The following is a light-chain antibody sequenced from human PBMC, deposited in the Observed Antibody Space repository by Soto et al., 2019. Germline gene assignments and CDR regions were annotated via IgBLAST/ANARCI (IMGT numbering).Light chain of an antibody. CDR1: LTISDNY. CDR3: QQYSMAPLT. CDR2: GAS. Sequence: IVLTHSPGTLSLSPGERATLSCRAILTISDNYLAWYQQKAGQAPRLVIFGASSRATGIPDRFSASGSGTDFTLTISRLEPEDFAVYYCQQYSMAPLTFGQGTKVDIK. J-gene: IGKJ1*01. V-gene: IGKV3-20*01.